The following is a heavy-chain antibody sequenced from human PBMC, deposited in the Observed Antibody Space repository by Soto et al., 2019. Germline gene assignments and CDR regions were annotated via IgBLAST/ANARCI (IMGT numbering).Heavy chain of an antibody. CDR2: ILYSGSA. Sequence: AETLSITCAVYGGSFSGYYWDWIRQPPGKGLEWIGSILYSGSAYYNPSLKSRVTISVDTSKSQFSLKLSSVTAADTAVFYCARHGGPVSAAYFYWGPGTLVTVSS. J-gene: IGHJ4*02. D-gene: IGHD2-2*01. CDR3: ARHGGPVSAAYFY. V-gene: IGHV4-34*12. CDR1: GGSFSGYY.